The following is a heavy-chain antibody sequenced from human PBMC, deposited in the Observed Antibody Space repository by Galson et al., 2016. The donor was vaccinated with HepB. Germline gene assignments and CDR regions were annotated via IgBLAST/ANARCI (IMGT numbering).Heavy chain of an antibody. Sequence: TLSLTCTVSGYSISSRSYYWGWIRQPPGEGLEWIGTIYYNGNTYYNPSLKSRVSQSVDTSKNQLSLSLSSVTAADTAVYYCARGLYSGYSMDYFDYWGQGTLVTVSS. V-gene: IGHV4-39*07. J-gene: IGHJ4*02. D-gene: IGHD5-12*01. CDR3: ARGLYSGYSMDYFDY. CDR1: GYSISSRSYY. CDR2: IYYNGNT.